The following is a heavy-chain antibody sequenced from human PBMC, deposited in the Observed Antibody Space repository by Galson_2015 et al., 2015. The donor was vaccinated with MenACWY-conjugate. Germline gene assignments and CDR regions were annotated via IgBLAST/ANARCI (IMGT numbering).Heavy chain of an antibody. Sequence: SPKLSFGACGLTFSSSWINRVRHSPGKGREWVANINEDGSRKYYVDSVKGRFSISRDNAKNLVSLQMISLRPEDTALYYCFSGGGYWGQGTLVTVSS. V-gene: IGHV3-7*03. CDR2: INEDGSRK. CDR1: GLTFSSSW. J-gene: IGHJ4*02. CDR3: FSGGGY. D-gene: IGHD3-16*01.